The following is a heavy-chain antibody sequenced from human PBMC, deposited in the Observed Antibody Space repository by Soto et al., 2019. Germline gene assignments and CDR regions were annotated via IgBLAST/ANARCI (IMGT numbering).Heavy chain of an antibody. CDR1: GYSFTSYW. D-gene: IGHD3-9*01. V-gene: IGHV5-51*01. J-gene: IGHJ6*04. Sequence: PGESLKISCKGSGYSFTSYWIGWVRQMPGKGLEWMGIIYPGDSDTRYSPSFQGQVTISADKSISTAYLQWSSLKASDTAMYYCARQGGYYDILTGYYPFYYYGMDVWGKGTTVTVSS. CDR2: IYPGDSDT. CDR3: ARQGGYYDILTGYYPFYYYGMDV.